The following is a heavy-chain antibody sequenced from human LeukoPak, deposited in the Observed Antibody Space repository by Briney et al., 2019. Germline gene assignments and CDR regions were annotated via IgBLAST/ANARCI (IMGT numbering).Heavy chain of an antibody. D-gene: IGHD6-19*01. CDR1: GFTFSSYG. CDR2: ISGDGGST. Sequence: PGRSLRLSCAASGFTFSSYGMHWVRQAPGKWLEWVSLISGDGGSTYYADSVKGRFTISRDNSKNSLYLQMNSLRTEDTALYYCAKDMSSQWLVRTTDYGGQGTLVTVSS. CDR3: AKDMSSQWLVRTTDY. V-gene: IGHV3-43*02. J-gene: IGHJ4*02.